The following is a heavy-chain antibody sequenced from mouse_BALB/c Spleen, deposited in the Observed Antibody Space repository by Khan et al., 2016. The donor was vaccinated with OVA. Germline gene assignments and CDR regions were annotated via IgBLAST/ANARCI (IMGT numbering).Heavy chain of an antibody. J-gene: IGHJ3*01. CDR2: INPNNGYT. Sequence: QVQLKESGAELARPGASVKMSCKASGYTFTSYTIHWIKLRPGQGLEWIGYINPNNGYTNYNQKFKDTATLTADKSSTTVYMQLSSLTSDNSAVYNCGRDGDYYRNDGWFAYWGQGTLVTVSA. V-gene: IGHV1-4*01. D-gene: IGHD2-14*01. CDR1: GYTFTSYT. CDR3: GRDGDYYRNDGWFAY.